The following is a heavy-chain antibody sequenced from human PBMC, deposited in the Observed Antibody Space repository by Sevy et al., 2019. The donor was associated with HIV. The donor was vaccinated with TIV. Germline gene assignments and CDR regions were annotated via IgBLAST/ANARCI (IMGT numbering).Heavy chain of an antibody. V-gene: IGHV3-7*01. D-gene: IGHD7-27*01. Sequence: GGSLRLSCEVSGFTFSNFWMTWVRQSPGKGLEWVAYINQDKRHINLLDSVRGRFTISRDNAKNSLYLQMDSLRAEDTAIYYCARDPDWGALDRWGQGTLVTVSS. CDR2: INQDKRHI. CDR1: GFTFSNFW. CDR3: ARDPDWGALDR. J-gene: IGHJ5*02.